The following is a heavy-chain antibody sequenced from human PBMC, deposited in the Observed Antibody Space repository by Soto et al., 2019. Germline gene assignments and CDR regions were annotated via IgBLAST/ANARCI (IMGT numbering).Heavy chain of an antibody. Sequence: QVQLVQSGAEVKKPGASVKVSCKASGYTFTSYDINWVRQATGQGLEWMGWMNPNSGNTGYAREFQGRVTMTRNTSISTAYMDLSSLGSDDTAVYYCARERAAAGFDYWGQGTLVTVSS. J-gene: IGHJ4*02. CDR3: ARERAAAGFDY. CDR1: GYTFTSYD. D-gene: IGHD6-13*01. V-gene: IGHV1-8*01. CDR2: MNPNSGNT.